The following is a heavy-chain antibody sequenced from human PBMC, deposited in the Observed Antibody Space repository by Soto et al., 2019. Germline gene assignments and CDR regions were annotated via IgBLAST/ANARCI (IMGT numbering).Heavy chain of an antibody. CDR3: ARAFATTLWYAYAF. D-gene: IGHD2-21*01. J-gene: IGHJ3*01. CDR2: ISSSGTSM. V-gene: IGHV3-11*01. CDR1: GFTFSDYY. Sequence: GGSLRLSCAASGFTFSDYYMSWIRQAPGKGLEWVSYISSSGTSMYYADSVKGRFTISRDDAKNSLYLQMSSLRAEDSAVYFCARAFATTLWYAYAFWGQGTMVTVSS.